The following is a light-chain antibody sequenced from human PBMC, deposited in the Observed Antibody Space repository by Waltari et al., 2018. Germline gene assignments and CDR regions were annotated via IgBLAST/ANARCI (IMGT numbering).Light chain of an antibody. CDR3: CSYAGSSTHVL. Sequence: QSALTQPASVSGSPGQSLTISCTGTSSDVGGYNYVSWYQQYPGKAPKLMIYDVSKRPSGVSNRVSGSKSGNTASLTISGLQAEDEADYYCCSYAGSSTHVLFGGGTKLTVL. J-gene: IGLJ2*01. V-gene: IGLV2-23*02. CDR1: SSDVGGYNY. CDR2: DVS.